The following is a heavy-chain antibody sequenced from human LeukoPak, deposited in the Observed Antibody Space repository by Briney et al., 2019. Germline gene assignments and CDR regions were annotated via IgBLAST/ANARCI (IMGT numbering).Heavy chain of an antibody. D-gene: IGHD3-10*01. J-gene: IGHJ5*02. CDR2: IYPGDSDT. CDR3: AGSTSQRADYHGSGSLVDWFDP. V-gene: IGHV5-51*01. CDR1: GYRFANYW. Sequence: GESLKISCKGSGYRFANYWIAWVRQMPGKGLEWMGIIYPGDSDTRYSSSFQGQVTISADKSISTACLQWSSLKASDTAMYYCAGSTSQRADYHGSGSLVDWFDPWGQGTPVTVSS.